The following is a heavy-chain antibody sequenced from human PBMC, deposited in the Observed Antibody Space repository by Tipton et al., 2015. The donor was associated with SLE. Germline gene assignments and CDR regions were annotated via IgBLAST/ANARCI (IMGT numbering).Heavy chain of an antibody. CDR1: GGSISSHY. D-gene: IGHD6-13*01. CDR3: ASSGYSSSWSFDY. Sequence: TLSLTCTVSGGSISSHYWSWIRQPPGKGLEWIGYIYYSGSTYYNPSLKSRVTISVDTSKNQFSLKLSSVTAADTAVYYCASSGYSSSWSFDYWGQGTLVTVSS. V-gene: IGHV4-59*08. CDR2: IYYSGST. J-gene: IGHJ4*02.